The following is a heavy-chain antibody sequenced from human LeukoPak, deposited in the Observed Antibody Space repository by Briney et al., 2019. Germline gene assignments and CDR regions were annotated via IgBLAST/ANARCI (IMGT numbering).Heavy chain of an antibody. D-gene: IGHD3-22*01. J-gene: IGHJ5*02. Sequence: PSETLSLTCAVSGGSISSGGYSWSWIRQLPGKGLEWIGYIYHSGSTYYNPSLKSRVTISVDRSKNQFSLKLSSVTAADTAVYYCARARGYAGNWFDPWGQGTLVTVSS. CDR1: GGSISSGGYS. V-gene: IGHV4-30-2*01. CDR3: ARARGYAGNWFDP. CDR2: IYHSGST.